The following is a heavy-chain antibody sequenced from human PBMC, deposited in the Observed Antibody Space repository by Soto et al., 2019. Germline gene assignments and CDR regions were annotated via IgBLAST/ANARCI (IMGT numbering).Heavy chain of an antibody. V-gene: IGHV3-30-3*01. CDR2: ISYDGSNK. J-gene: IGHJ3*02. CDR3: ERRGRWLQLSDAFDI. CDR1: GFTFSSYA. D-gene: IGHD5-12*01. Sequence: PGGSLRLSCAASGFTFSSYAMHWVRQAPGKGLEWVAVISYDGSNKYYADPVKGRFTISRDNSKNTLYLQMNSLRAEDTAVYYCERRGRWLQLSDAFDIWGQGTMVTV.